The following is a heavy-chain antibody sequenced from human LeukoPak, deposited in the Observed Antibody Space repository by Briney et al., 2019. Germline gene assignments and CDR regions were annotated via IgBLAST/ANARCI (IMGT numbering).Heavy chain of an antibody. CDR2: MNPNNSDI. J-gene: IGHJ4*02. CDR3: ARNLYCSSTSCEDQAIDY. D-gene: IGHD2-2*01. V-gene: IGHV1-8*01. Sequence: ASVKVSCKASGYTFTSYHINWVRQATGQGLEWVGWMNPNNSDIGYAQKFQGRVTMTRDTSISTAYMELSRLRSDDTAVYYCARNLYCSSTSCEDQAIDYWGQGTQVTVSS. CDR1: GYTFTSYH.